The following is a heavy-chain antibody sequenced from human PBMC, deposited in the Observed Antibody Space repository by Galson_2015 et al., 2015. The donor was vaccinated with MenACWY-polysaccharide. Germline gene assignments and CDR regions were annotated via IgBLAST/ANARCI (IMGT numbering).Heavy chain of an antibody. J-gene: IGHJ4*02. Sequence: SLRLSCAGSGVTFSSYGMGWVRQAPGKGLEWVSGLSPTTGNTYYADSVRGRFTISRDNSKNTLYLQMDSLRAEDTALYYCAKGAAHYGSGNYYDYWGQGTQVTVFS. CDR3: AKGAAHYGSGNYYDY. D-gene: IGHD3-10*01. CDR2: LSPTTGNT. V-gene: IGHV3-23*01. CDR1: GVTFSSYG.